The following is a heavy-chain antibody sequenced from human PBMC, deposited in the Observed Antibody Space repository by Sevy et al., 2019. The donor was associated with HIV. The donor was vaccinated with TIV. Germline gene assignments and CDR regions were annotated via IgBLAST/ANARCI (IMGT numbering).Heavy chain of an antibody. V-gene: IGHV3-30*04. Sequence: GGSLRLSCTASGFTFSSYAMYWVRQAPGKGLEWVAVISYDGNKKDYADSVKGRFTISRDNSKNTMYLQMNSLRAEDTAFYYCASHYYDSTGYYFPLDYWGQGTLVTVSS. CDR1: GFTFSSYA. CDR2: ISYDGNKK. J-gene: IGHJ4*02. D-gene: IGHD3-22*01. CDR3: ASHYYDSTGYYFPLDY.